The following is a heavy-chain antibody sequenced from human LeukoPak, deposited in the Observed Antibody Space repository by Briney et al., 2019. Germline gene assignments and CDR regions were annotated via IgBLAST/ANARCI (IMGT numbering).Heavy chain of an antibody. J-gene: IGHJ4*02. CDR1: GGSISSYF. CDR2: IYSSGTT. CDR3: AREYYYDSSGYPYYFDY. Sequence: MTSETLSLTCTVSGGSISSYFWSWIRQPAGKGLEWIGRIYSSGTTNYNPPLKSRVTMSVDTSKNQFSLKLSSVTAADTAVYYCAREYYYDSSGYPYYFDYWGQGTLVTVSS. V-gene: IGHV4-4*07. D-gene: IGHD3-22*01.